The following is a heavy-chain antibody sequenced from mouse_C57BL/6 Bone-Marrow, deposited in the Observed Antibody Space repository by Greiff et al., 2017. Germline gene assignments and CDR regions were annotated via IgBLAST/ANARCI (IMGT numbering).Heavy chain of an antibody. J-gene: IGHJ1*03. CDR1: GYTFTSYW. V-gene: IGHV1-69*01. Sequence: QVQLQQPGAELVMPGASVKLSCKASGYTFTSYWMHWVKQRPGQGLEWIGEIDPSDSYTNYNQKFKGKSTLTVDKSSSTAYMQLSSLTSEDSAVYYCARADYYYGSSYFYWYLDVWGTGTTVTVSS. CDR3: ARADYYYGSSYFYWYLDV. CDR2: IDPSDSYT. D-gene: IGHD1-1*01.